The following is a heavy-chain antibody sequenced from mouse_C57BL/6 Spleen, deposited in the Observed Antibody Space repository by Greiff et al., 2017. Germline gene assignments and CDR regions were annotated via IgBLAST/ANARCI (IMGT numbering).Heavy chain of an antibody. CDR1: GYTFTSYW. D-gene: IGHD1-1*01. CDR3: GFGITVEDWFAY. CDR2: IHPSDSDT. Sequence: QVQLQQPGAELVKPGASVKVSCKASGYTFTSYWMHWVKQRPSQGLEWIGRIHPSDSDTNYNQKFKGKATLTVDKSSSTAYMQLSSLTSEDSAVYYGGFGITVEDWFAYWGQGTLVTVSA. V-gene: IGHV1-74*01. J-gene: IGHJ3*01.